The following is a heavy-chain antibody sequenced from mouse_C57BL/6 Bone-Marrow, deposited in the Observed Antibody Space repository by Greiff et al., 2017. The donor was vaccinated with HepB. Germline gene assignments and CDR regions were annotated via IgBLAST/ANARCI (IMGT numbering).Heavy chain of an antibody. Sequence: QVQLQQSGAELMKPGASVKLSCKATGYTFTGYWIEWVKQRPGHGLEWIGEILPGSGSTNYNEKFKGKATFTADTSSNTAYMQFRSLTTEDSAIYYCARRTAYYSNYGFAYWGQGTLVTVSA. D-gene: IGHD2-5*01. CDR3: ARRTAYYSNYGFAY. V-gene: IGHV1-9*01. J-gene: IGHJ3*01. CDR2: ILPGSGST. CDR1: GYTFTGYW.